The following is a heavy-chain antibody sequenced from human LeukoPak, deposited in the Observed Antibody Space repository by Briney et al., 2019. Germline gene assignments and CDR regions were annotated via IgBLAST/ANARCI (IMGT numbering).Heavy chain of an antibody. CDR3: ARDYDY. Sequence: GGSLRLSCTGSGFTLSNYRMNWVRQAPGKGLEWVANIKQDGSEKYYMDSVKGRFTISRDNAKNSLYLQMNSLRAEDTAVYYCARDYDYWGQGTLVTVSS. J-gene: IGHJ4*02. V-gene: IGHV3-7*03. CDR1: GFTLSNYR. CDR2: IKQDGSEK.